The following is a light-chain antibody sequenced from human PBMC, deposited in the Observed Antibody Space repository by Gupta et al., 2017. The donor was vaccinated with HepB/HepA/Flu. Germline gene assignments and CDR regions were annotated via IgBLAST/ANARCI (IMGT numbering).Light chain of an antibody. CDR3: QQDTSFPS. CDR1: FDIGNS. J-gene: IGKJ4*01. V-gene: IGKV1D-12*01. CDR2: SAS. Sequence: DIQMTQSPSSVSASVGDRVTITCRASFDIGNSLVWYQQKPGEGPKVLIYSASTLQSGVPSRFSGSGSGTEFSLTISTLLPEDFATYFWQQDTSFPSFGGGTKVEVK.